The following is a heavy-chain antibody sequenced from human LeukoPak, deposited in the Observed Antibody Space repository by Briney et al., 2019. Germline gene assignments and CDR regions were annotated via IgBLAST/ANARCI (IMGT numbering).Heavy chain of an antibody. V-gene: IGHV3-21*01. D-gene: IGHD3-3*01. CDR3: ARDRSDYYPDAFDI. J-gene: IGHJ3*02. Sequence: PGGSLRLSCAASGFTFSSYSMNWARQAPGKGLEWVSSISSSSSYIYYADSVKGRFTISRDNAKNSLYLQMNSLRAEDTALYYCARDRSDYYPDAFDIWGQGTMVTVSS. CDR2: ISSSSSYI. CDR1: GFTFSSYS.